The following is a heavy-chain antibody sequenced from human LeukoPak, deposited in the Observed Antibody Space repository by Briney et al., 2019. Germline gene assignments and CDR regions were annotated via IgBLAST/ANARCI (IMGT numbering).Heavy chain of an antibody. CDR1: GFTLSSYA. V-gene: IGHV3-23*01. J-gene: IGHJ4*02. CDR3: AKAPVTTCSGAYCYPFDI. CDR2: ISVSGNT. Sequence: GGSLRLSCAASGFTLSSYAMSWVRQAPGKGLEWVSAISVSGNTYHADSVKGRFTISRDSSKNTLYLQMNRLRAEDAAVYYCAKAPVTTCSGAYCYPFDIWGQGTLVTVSS. D-gene: IGHD2-21*01.